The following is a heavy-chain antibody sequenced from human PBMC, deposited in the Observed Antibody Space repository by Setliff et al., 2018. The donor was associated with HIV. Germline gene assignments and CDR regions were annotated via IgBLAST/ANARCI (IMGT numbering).Heavy chain of an antibody. CDR3: VTDIESRPYYNLDY. J-gene: IGHJ4*01. D-gene: IGHD3-10*01. CDR2: INNDGSRT. CDR1: GFTFSSYW. V-gene: IGHV3-74*01. Sequence: VGSLRLSCAASGFTFSSYWMHWVRQAPGKGLVWVSCINNDGSRTFYADSVKGRLTISRDNAKNTLYLQMNSLRAEDSAVYYCVTDIESRPYYNLDYWGQGTLVTVSS.